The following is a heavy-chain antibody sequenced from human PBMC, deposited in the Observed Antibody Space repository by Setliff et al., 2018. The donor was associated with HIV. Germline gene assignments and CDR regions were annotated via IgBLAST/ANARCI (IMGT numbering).Heavy chain of an antibody. Sequence: SVKVSCKASGGTFSRYAINWVRQAPGQGLEWMGGIIPMSGPANFAQKFQGRVTTTADESTSTAYMELSSLRSDDAAVYYCALFGVATPGAFDIWGQGTVVTVSS. V-gene: IGHV1-69*13. CDR1: GGTFSRYA. CDR3: ALFGVATPGAFDI. CDR2: IIPMSGPA. D-gene: IGHD3-3*01. J-gene: IGHJ3*02.